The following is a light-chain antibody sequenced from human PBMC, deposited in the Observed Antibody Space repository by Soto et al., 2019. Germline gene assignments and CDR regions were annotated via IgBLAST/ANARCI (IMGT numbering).Light chain of an antibody. J-gene: IGKJ3*01. CDR1: QSVSSY. CDR3: QHRSN. CDR2: DAS. Sequence: EIVLTQSPATLSLSPGERATLSCRASQSVSSYLAWYQQKPGQAPRLLIYDASSRATGIPARFSGSGSGTDFTLTISSLEPEDFAVYYCQHRSNFGPGTKVDIK. V-gene: IGKV3-11*01.